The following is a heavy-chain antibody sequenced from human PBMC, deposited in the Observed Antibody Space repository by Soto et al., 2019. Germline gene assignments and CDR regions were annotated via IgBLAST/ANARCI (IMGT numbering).Heavy chain of an antibody. D-gene: IGHD2-15*01. CDR2: IYYSGST. CDR1: GGSISSGDYY. J-gene: IGHJ3*02. CDR3: AGRESSGGPI. V-gene: IGHV4-30-4*01. Sequence: SETLSLTCTVSGGSISSGDYYWSWIRQPPGKGLEWIGYIYYSGSTYYNPSLKSRVTISVDTSKNQFSLNLSSVTAADTAMYYCAGRESSGGPIWGQGTMVTVSS.